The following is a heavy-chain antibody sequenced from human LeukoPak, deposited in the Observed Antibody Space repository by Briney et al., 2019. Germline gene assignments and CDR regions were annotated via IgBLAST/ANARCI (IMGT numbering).Heavy chain of an antibody. V-gene: IGHV3-7*01. CDR3: AREKWGAVFDY. CDR2: IKQDGSEK. CDR1: GFTFSIHG. D-gene: IGHD1-26*01. J-gene: IGHJ4*02. Sequence: GGTLRLSCAASGFTFSIHGMSWVRQAPGKGLEWVANIKQDGSEKYYVDSVKGRFTISRDNAKNSLYLQMNSLRAEDTAVYYCAREKWGAVFDYWGQGTLVTVSS.